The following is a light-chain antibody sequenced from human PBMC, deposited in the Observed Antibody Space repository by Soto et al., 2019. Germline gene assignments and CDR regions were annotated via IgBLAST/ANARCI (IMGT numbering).Light chain of an antibody. CDR3: QHSYSTPRT. J-gene: IGKJ1*01. Sequence: DIQMTQSPSSVSASVGDRVTITCRASQGISNWLAWYQQKPGKAPKLLIYAASGLQRGVPSRFSGSGFGTDFTLTITRLQPEDFATYFCQHSYSTPRTFGQGTKVDIK. V-gene: IGKV1-12*01. CDR1: QGISNW. CDR2: AAS.